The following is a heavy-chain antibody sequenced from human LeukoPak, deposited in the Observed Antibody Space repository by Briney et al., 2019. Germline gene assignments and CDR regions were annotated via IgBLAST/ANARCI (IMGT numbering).Heavy chain of an antibody. J-gene: IGHJ4*02. D-gene: IGHD6-19*01. CDR2: IYHSGNT. CDR3: ARSYSSGGVFDY. Sequence: SETLSLTCAVSGGSISSSNWWSWVRHPPGKGLEWIGEIYHSGNTNYNPSLKSRVTISVDKSNNQFSLKLSSVTAADTAVYFCARSYSSGGVFDYWGQGTLVTVSS. V-gene: IGHV4-4*02. CDR1: GGSISSSNW.